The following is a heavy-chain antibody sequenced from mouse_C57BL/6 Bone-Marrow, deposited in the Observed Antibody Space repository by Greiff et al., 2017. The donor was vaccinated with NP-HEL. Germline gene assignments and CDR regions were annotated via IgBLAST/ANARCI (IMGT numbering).Heavy chain of an antibody. V-gene: IGHV1-54*01. CDR1: GYAFTNYL. CDR3: ARGTTEGDY. J-gene: IGHJ4*01. CDR2: INPGSGGT. Sequence: QVQLKQSGAELVRPGTSVKVSCKASGYAFTNYLIEWVKQRPGQGLEWIGVINPGSGGTNYNEKFKGKATLTADKSSSTAYMQLSSLTSEDSAVYFCARGTTEGDYWGQGTSVTVSS. D-gene: IGHD1-1*01.